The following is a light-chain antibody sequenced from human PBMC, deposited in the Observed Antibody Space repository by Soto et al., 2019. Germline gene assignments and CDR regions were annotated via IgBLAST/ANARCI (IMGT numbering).Light chain of an antibody. CDR2: DSS. CDR1: QSVNNN. Sequence: MGMTQSPGTLSVSSGERATLSCRASQSVNNNLAWYQQKPGRAPSLLIYDSSTRATDIPARFSGSGSGTEFTLTISSLQPEDFAVYYCQQYHDWPPWTFGQGTKVDIK. J-gene: IGKJ1*01. V-gene: IGKV3-15*01. CDR3: QQYHDWPPWT.